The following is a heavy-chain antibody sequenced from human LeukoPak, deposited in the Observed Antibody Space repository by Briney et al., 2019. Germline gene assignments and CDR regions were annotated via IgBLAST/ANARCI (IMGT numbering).Heavy chain of an antibody. Sequence: GGSLRLSCAASGFTFSYYNMNWVRQAPGKGLEWVSAISGSGGSTYYADSVKGRFTISRDNSKNTLYLQVNSLRAEDTAVYYCAKSRRSITMVRGVLDYWGQGTLVTVSS. D-gene: IGHD3-10*01. CDR1: GFTFSYYN. CDR2: ISGSGGST. CDR3: AKSRRSITMVRGVLDY. J-gene: IGHJ4*02. V-gene: IGHV3-23*01.